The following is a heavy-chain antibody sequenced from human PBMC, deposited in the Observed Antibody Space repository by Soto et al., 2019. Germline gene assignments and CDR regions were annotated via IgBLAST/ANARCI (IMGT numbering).Heavy chain of an antibody. CDR1: GYTFAAYY. Sequence: QLQLVQSGAEVKKPGASVKVSCKTSGYTFAAYYIHWIRQAPGQGLEWMGWINPTSGGTVYAQNFQDRVTMTRDTSISTAYMEFYCARDPDDGDYWGYFFDSWGQGTSVTVSS. V-gene: IGHV1-2*02. D-gene: IGHD4-17*01. J-gene: IGHJ4*02. CDR3: YFFDS. CDR2: INPTSGGT.